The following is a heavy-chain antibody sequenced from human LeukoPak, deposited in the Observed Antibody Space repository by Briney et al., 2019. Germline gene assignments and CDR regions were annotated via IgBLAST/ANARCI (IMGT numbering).Heavy chain of an antibody. D-gene: IGHD1-26*01. CDR3: ARVGTSYGAFDM. Sequence: QAGGSLRLSCAASGFTFSSYAMSWVRQAPGKGLEWVSAISGSGGSTYYADSVKGRFTISRDNSKNTLYLQMNSLRAEDTAVYYCARVGTSYGAFDMWGQGTMVTVSS. CDR2: ISGSGGST. V-gene: IGHV3-23*01. CDR1: GFTFSSYA. J-gene: IGHJ3*02.